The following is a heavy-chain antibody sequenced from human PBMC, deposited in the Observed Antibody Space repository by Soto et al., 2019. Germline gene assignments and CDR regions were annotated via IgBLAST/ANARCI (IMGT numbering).Heavy chain of an antibody. CDR2: ISSSSTFT. V-gene: IGHV3-21*01. J-gene: IGHJ4*02. D-gene: IGHD6-19*01. CDR1: GFTFSDYS. Sequence: LRLSCVASGFTFSDYSVSWVRQAPGKGLEWLSSISSSSTFTHYADSVKGRFTISRDNAKNSLYLQMNSLRAEDTAVYYCAAPYSTGHRLLGYWGQGALVTVSS. CDR3: AAPYSTGHRLLGY.